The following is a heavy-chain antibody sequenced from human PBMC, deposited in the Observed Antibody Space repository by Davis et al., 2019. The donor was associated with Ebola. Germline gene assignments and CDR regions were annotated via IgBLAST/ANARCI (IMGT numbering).Heavy chain of an antibody. CDR3: ATQGAAAGGGDY. Sequence: SLKISCAASGFTFDDYAMHWVRQAPGKGLEWVSGISWNSGSIGYADSVKGRFTISRDNAKNSLYLQMNSLRAEDTALYYCATQGAAAGGGDYWGQGTLVTVSS. V-gene: IGHV3-9*01. CDR1: GFTFDDYA. J-gene: IGHJ4*02. CDR2: ISWNSGSI. D-gene: IGHD6-13*01.